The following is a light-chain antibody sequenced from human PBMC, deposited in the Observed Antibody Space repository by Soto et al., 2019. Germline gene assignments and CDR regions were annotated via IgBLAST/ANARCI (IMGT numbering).Light chain of an antibody. CDR2: GAS. CDR1: QSVSNNY. J-gene: IGKJ1*01. CDR3: QQYGSSGT. V-gene: IGKV3-20*01. Sequence: EIVFTQSPGTLSLSPGERATLSCRASQSVSNNYLAWSQQKPGQAPRLLIYGASNSATGTPDRFSGSGSGADFTLTISRLEPEDFAVYYCQQYGSSGTFGQGTKVDIK.